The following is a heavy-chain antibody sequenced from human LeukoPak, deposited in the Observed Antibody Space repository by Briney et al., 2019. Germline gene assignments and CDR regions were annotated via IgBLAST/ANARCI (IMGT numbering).Heavy chain of an antibody. CDR2: IVGGGEGT. J-gene: IGHJ4*02. Sequence: PGGSLRLSCAASGFTFGSYAMSWVRQAPGKGLEWVSAIVGGGEGTFYADSLRGRFTISRDNSKNMLDLQMNSLRAEDTAVYYCTKTDSYGARGPGYFDYWGQGTLVTVSS. CDR3: TKTDSYGARGPGYFDY. V-gene: IGHV3-23*01. D-gene: IGHD5-18*01. CDR1: GFTFGSYA.